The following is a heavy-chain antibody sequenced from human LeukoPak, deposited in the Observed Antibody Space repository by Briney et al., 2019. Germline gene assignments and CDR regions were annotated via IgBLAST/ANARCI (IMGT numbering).Heavy chain of an antibody. CDR1: GFTVSSNY. CDR3: ARDKVVGATIFDY. CDR2: IYSGGST. Sequence: RAGGSLRLSCAASGFTVSSNYMSWVRQAPGKGLEWVSVIYSGGSTYYADSVKGRFTISRDNAKNSLYLQMNNLRAEDTAVYYCARDKVVGATIFDYWGQGTLVTVSS. D-gene: IGHD1-26*01. V-gene: IGHV3-53*01. J-gene: IGHJ4*02.